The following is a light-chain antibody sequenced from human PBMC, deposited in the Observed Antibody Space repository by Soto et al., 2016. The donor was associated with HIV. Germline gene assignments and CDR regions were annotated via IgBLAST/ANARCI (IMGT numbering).Light chain of an antibody. Sequence: SYELTQPPSVSVAPGKTATISCGGNNIGSKSVHWYYQKPGQAPVLVVFDDSDRPSGIPERFSGSNFGGTATLTISRVEAGDEADYYRQVWDSGTDHYVFGTGTRVTVL. CDR2: DDS. CDR1: NIGSKS. V-gene: IGLV3-21*03. J-gene: IGLJ1*01. CDR3: QVWDSGTDHYV.